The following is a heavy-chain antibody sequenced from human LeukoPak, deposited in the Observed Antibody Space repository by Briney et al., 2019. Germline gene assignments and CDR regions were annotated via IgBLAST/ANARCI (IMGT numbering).Heavy chain of an antibody. CDR2: ISGSSSYI. CDR3: ARDSSSSWSPD. V-gene: IGHV3-21*01. J-gene: IGHJ4*02. CDR1: GFTFSSYS. Sequence: PGGSLRLSCAASGFTFSSYSMNWVRQAPGKGLEWVSSISGSSSYIYYADSVKGRFTISRDSAKSSLYLQMNSLRAEDTAVYYCARDSSSSWSPDWGQGTLVTVSS. D-gene: IGHD6-13*01.